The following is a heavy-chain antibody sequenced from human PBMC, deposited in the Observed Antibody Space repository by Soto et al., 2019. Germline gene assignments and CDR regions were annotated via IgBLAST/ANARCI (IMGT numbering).Heavy chain of an antibody. V-gene: IGHV3-15*01. J-gene: IGHJ4*02. CDR2: IKSKTDGGTT. D-gene: IGHD3-3*01. CDR1: GFTFSNSW. Sequence: EVQLVESGGGLVKPGGSLRLSCAASGFTFSNSWMSWVRQAPGKGLAWVGRIKSKTDGGTTDYAAPVKGRFTIARDDSKNTLYLKMNSLKTEDTAVYYCTGRFCSGYYLPYYWGQGTLVTVSS. CDR3: TGRFCSGYYLPYY.